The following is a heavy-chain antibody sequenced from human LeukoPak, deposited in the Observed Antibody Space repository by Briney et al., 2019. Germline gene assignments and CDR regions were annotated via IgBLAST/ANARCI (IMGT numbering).Heavy chain of an antibody. CDR3: ARGGDYYYYYYGMDV. Sequence: GGSLRLSCAASGITFSSDSMNWVRQAPGKGLEWVSNISSSSSTMYSADSVKGRFTISRDNAKNSLYLQMNSLRAEDTAVYYCARGGDYYYYYYGMDVWGQGTTVTVSS. D-gene: IGHD3-16*01. J-gene: IGHJ6*02. V-gene: IGHV3-48*01. CDR1: GITFSSDS. CDR2: ISSSSSTM.